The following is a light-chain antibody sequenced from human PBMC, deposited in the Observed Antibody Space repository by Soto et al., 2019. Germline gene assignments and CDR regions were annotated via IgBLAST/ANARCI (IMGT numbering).Light chain of an antibody. Sequence: EIVLTQSPGTLSLSPGVRATLSCRASQSVSSSYLAWYQQKPGQAPRLLIYGASSRATGIPDRFSGSGSGTDFTLTISRLEPEDFAVYYCQQYSGTFGQGTRLEIK. V-gene: IGKV3-20*01. CDR2: GAS. CDR1: QSVSSSY. J-gene: IGKJ5*01. CDR3: QQYSGT.